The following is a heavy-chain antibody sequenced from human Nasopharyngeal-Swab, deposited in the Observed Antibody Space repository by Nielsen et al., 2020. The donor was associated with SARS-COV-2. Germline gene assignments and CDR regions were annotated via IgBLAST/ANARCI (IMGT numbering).Heavy chain of an antibody. CDR1: GFTFSSYG. Sequence: GESLKISCAASGFTFSSYGMHWVRQAPGKGLERVAVISYDGSNKYYADSVKGRFTISRDNSKNTLYLQMNSLRAEDTAVFYCAKDASVYGIPYYFDYWGQGTLVTVSS. CDR3: AKDASVYGIPYYFDY. V-gene: IGHV3-30*18. CDR2: ISYDGSNK. D-gene: IGHD2-8*01. J-gene: IGHJ4*02.